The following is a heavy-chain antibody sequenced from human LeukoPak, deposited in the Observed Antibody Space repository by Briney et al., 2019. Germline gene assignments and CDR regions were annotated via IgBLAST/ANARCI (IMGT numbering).Heavy chain of an antibody. Sequence: GGSLRLSCAASGFTLDDYAMHWVRQAPGKGLEWVSGISWNSGSIGYADSVKGRFTISRDNAKNSLYLQMNSLRAEDTALYYCAKASDEEWLGNWFDPWGQGTLVTVSS. CDR1: GFTLDDYA. CDR2: ISWNSGSI. CDR3: AKASDEEWLGNWFDP. V-gene: IGHV3-9*01. J-gene: IGHJ5*02. D-gene: IGHD6-19*01.